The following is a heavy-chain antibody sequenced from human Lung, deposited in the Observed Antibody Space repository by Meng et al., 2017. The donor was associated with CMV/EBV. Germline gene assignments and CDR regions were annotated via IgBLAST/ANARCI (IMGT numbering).Heavy chain of an antibody. V-gene: IGHV1-2*06. J-gene: IGHJ4*02. CDR1: GYTFNDYW. CDR2: IKPSTGDT. Sequence: QAQLVQSGFEVKKPGTAVKLSCKTSGYTFNDYWIHWVRQAPGQGLEWMGRIKPSTGDTSYAQKFRGRLTVTRDTPISTVYMEVNSLTSDDTAVYYCTREGFDYWGQGALVTVSS. CDR3: TREGFDY.